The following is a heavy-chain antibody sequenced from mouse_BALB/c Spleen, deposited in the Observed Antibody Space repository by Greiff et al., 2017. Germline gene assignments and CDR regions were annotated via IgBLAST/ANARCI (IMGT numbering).Heavy chain of an antibody. CDR3: ARHRYDGDYFDY. CDR1: GFTFSSYY. CDR2: INSNGGST. V-gene: IGHV5-6-2*01. J-gene: IGHJ2*01. Sequence: EVKLVESGGGLVKLGGSLKLSCAASGFTFSSYYMSWVRQTPEKRLELVAAINSNGGSTYYPDTVKGRFTISRDNAKNTLYLQMSSLKSEDTALYYCARHRYDGDYFDYWGQGTTLTVSS. D-gene: IGHD2-14*01.